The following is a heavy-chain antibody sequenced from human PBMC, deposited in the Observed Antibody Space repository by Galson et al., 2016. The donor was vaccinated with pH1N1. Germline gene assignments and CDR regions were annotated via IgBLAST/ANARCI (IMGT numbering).Heavy chain of an antibody. Sequence: SLRLSCAVSGFTFRRSGMHWVRQAAGKGLEWVAIISYDGNNAYHGDSVKGRFTISRDNSKNTLYLDMNSLRPEVTAVYYCAKDGGAGSGKHSAFGMTVWGQGTTVTVSS. CDR1: GFTFRRSG. V-gene: IGHV3-30*19. J-gene: IGHJ6*02. CDR2: ISYDGNNA. CDR3: AKDGGAGSGKHSAFGMTV. D-gene: IGHD3-10*01.